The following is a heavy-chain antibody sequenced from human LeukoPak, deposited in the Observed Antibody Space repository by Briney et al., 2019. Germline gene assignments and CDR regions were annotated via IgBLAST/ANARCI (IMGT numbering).Heavy chain of an antibody. CDR1: GGTFSSYA. Sequence: RWASVKVSCKASGGTFSSYAISWVRQAPGQGLEWMGGIIPIFGTANYAQKFQGRVTITADESTSTAYMELSSLRSEDTAVYYCAREPHYCGGDCYYFGYWGQGTLVTVSS. CDR2: IIPIFGTA. V-gene: IGHV1-69*13. D-gene: IGHD2-21*02. J-gene: IGHJ4*02. CDR3: AREPHYCGGDCYYFGY.